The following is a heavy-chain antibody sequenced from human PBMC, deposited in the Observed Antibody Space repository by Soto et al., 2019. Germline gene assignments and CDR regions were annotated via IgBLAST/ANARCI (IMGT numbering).Heavy chain of an antibody. D-gene: IGHD4-17*01. CDR1: GFTFSRYG. CDR3: ARVGYGDYGGDY. J-gene: IGHJ4*02. Sequence: QVQLVESGGGVVQPGRSLRLYCAASGFTFSRYGMHWVRQAPGKGLEWVAVIWYDGSNKYYADSVKGRFTISRDNSKNTLYLQMNSLRAEDTAVYYCARVGYGDYGGDYWGQGTLVTVSS. V-gene: IGHV3-33*01. CDR2: IWYDGSNK.